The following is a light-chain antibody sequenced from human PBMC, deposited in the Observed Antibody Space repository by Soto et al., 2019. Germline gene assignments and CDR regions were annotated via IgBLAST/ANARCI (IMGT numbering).Light chain of an antibody. CDR3: QTWDTGTWV. V-gene: IGLV4-69*01. CDR2: LNSDGSH. CDR1: SGHSSYA. Sequence: QAVLTQSPSASASLGASVKLICTLTSGHSSYAIAWHQQQPEKGPRYLMKLNSDGSHNKGDGIPDRFSGSSSGAERYLTISSLQSEDEAIYYCQTWDTGTWVFGGGTKVTVL. J-gene: IGLJ3*02.